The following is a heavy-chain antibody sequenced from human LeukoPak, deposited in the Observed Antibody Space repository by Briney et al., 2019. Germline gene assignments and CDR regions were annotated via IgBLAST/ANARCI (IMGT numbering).Heavy chain of an antibody. CDR3: ARGGYSIAVAGHVDY. J-gene: IGHJ4*02. D-gene: IGHD6-19*01. CDR2: IRYDGSNK. V-gene: IGHV3-30*02. CDR1: GFTFSSYG. Sequence: GGSLRLSCAASGFTFSSYGMHWVRQAPGKGLEWVAFIRYDGSNKYYADSVKGRFTISRDNSKNTLYLQMNSLRAEDTAVYYCARGGYSIAVAGHVDYWGQGTLVTVSS.